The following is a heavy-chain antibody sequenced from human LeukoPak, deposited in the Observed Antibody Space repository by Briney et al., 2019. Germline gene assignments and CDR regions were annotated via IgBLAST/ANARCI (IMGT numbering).Heavy chain of an antibody. V-gene: IGHV4-34*01. CDR3: ARDWVVTMVRGNPQSGDY. J-gene: IGHJ4*02. D-gene: IGHD3-10*01. CDR1: GGSFSGYY. CDR2: INHSGST. Sequence: SETLSLTCAVYGGSFSGYYWSWIRQPPGKGREWIGEINHSGSTNYNPSLKSRVTISVDTSNNQFSLKLSSVTAADTAVYYCARDWVVTMVRGNPQSGDYWGQGTLVTVSS.